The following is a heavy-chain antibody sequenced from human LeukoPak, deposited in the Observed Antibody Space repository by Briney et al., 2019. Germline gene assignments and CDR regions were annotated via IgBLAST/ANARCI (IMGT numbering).Heavy chain of an antibody. CDR2: INPKSGAT. CDR1: GYTFTGYF. CDR3: VRDVTRGYYDSTVP. Sequence: ASVKVSCKASGYTFTGYFMHWVRQAPGQGLEWMGWINPKSGATNYAQKFQGRVTMTRDTSISTAYMELSSLRSDDTAVFYCVRDVTRGYYDSTVPWGQGTLVTVSS. V-gene: IGHV1-2*02. D-gene: IGHD3-22*01. J-gene: IGHJ5*02.